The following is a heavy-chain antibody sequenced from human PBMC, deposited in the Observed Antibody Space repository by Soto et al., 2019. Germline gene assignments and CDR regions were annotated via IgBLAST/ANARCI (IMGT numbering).Heavy chain of an antibody. J-gene: IGHJ4*01. D-gene: IGHD2-21*01. CDR2: MYAGGGT. V-gene: IGHV3-53*01. Sequence: GGSLRLSCGASGLSVSDNYMGWVRQAPGRGLEWVSVMYAGGGTHYADSVKGRFTISRDKSENTLYLQMNSLRDEDTGVYFCVSRIPSWVFDYWGLGTLVTSPQ. CDR3: VSRIPSWVFDY. CDR1: GLSVSDNY.